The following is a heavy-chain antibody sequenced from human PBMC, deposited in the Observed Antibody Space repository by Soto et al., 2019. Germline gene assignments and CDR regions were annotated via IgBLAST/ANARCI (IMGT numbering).Heavy chain of an antibody. Sequence: SGFTFSTYAMTWVRQAAGKGLEWVSTISDSSTIYYADSVKGRFTISRDNAKNSLYLQMNSLRAEDTAVYYFARDSVVVVPAGIRGAYYYYYMDVWGKGTTVTVSS. V-gene: IGHV3-48*01. J-gene: IGHJ6*03. D-gene: IGHD2-2*02. CDR3: ARDSVVVVPAGIRGAYYYYYMDV. CDR1: GFTFSTYA. CDR2: ISDSSTI.